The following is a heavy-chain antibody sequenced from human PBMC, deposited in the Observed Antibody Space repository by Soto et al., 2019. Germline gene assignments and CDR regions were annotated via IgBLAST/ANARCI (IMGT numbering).Heavy chain of an antibody. Sequence: GSLRLSCAVSGFTFSSYAMNWVRQAPGKGLEWVSAITGSGGSTYYADSVKGRFTISRDNSKSTLYLQMSSLSAEDTAVYYCAKQYWCSSGCYGWTIDYWGQGTLVTVSS. V-gene: IGHV3-23*01. CDR1: GFTFSSYA. CDR3: AKQYWCSSGCYGWTIDY. CDR2: ITGSGGST. J-gene: IGHJ4*02. D-gene: IGHD6-19*01.